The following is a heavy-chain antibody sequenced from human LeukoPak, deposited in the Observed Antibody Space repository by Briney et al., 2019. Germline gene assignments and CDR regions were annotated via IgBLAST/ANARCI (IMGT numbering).Heavy chain of an antibody. D-gene: IGHD6-13*01. CDR2: INHSGST. J-gene: IGHJ4*02. V-gene: IGHV4-34*01. CDR3: VRLSSSWADYFDY. CDR1: GGSFSGYY. Sequence: SETLSLTCAVYGGSFSGYYWSWIRQPPGKGLEWIGEINHSGSTNYNPSLKSRVTISVDTSKNQFSLKLSSVTAADTAVYYCVRLSSSWADYFDYWGQGTLVTVSS.